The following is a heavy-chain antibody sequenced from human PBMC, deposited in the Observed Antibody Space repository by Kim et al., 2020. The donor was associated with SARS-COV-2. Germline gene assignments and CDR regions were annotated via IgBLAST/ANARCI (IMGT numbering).Heavy chain of an antibody. CDR3: AKRYCTNGVCYTLHYYYGMDV. Sequence: GGSLRLSCAASGFTFSSYAMSWVRQAPGKGLEWVSAISGSGGSTYYADSVKGRFTISRDNSKNTLYLQMNSLRAEDTAVYYCAKRYCTNGVCYTLHYYYGMDVWGQGTTVTVSS. CDR1: GFTFSSYA. D-gene: IGHD2-8*01. V-gene: IGHV3-23*01. J-gene: IGHJ6*02. CDR2: ISGSGGST.